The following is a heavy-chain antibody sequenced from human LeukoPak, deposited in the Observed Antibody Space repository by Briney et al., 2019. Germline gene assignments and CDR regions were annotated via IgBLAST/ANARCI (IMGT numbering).Heavy chain of an antibody. V-gene: IGHV4-39*01. D-gene: IGHD4-17*01. Sequence: SETLSLTCTVSGGSISSSSYYGGWIRQPPGSGLEWIASIYFSGTTYSNPSLKIRVTMSIDTSKNHFSLKLSSVTAADTAVYYCATRPAATVTVYYWGQGTLVTVSS. CDR3: ATRPAATVTVYY. J-gene: IGHJ4*02. CDR1: GGSISSSSYY. CDR2: IYFSGTT.